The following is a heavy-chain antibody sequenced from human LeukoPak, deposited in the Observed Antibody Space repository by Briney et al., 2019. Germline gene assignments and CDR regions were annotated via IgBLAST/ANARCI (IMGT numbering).Heavy chain of an antibody. V-gene: IGHV3-21*01. CDR2: ISSSSSYI. D-gene: IGHD2-15*01. J-gene: IGHJ6*03. Sequence: GGSLRLSCAASGFTFSSYSMNWVRQAPGKGLEWVSSISSSSSYIYYADSVKGRFTISRDNAKNSLYLQMNSLGAEDTAVYYCATLVAATAAPEAHYYYMDVWGKGTTVTVSS. CDR1: GFTFSSYS. CDR3: ATLVAATAAPEAHYYYMDV.